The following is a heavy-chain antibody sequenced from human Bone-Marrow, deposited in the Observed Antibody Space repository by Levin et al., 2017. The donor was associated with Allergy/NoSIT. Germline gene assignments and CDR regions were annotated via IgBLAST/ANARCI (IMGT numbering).Heavy chain of an antibody. J-gene: IGHJ4*02. CDR2: IVVGSGNT. CDR1: GFTFTSSA. V-gene: IGHV1-58*01. D-gene: IGHD5-24*01. CDR3: AADLEQMATTNLDY. Sequence: SVKVSCKASGFTFTSSAVQWVRQARGQRLEWIGWIVVGSGNTNYAQKFQERVTITRDMSTSTAYMELSSLRSEDTAVYYCAADLEQMATTNLDYWGQGTLVTVSS.